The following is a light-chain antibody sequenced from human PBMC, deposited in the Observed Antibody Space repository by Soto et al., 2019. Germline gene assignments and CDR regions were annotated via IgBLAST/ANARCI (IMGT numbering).Light chain of an antibody. CDR1: QGIRND. J-gene: IGKJ3*01. Sequence: AIQLIQSPSSLSASVGDRVTVTCRASQGIRNDLGWYQQKPGKAPKLLIYAASSLQSGVPSRFSGSGSGTDFTLTISSLQPEDFATYYCLQDYNYPLTFGPGTKVDIK. V-gene: IGKV1-6*01. CDR2: AAS. CDR3: LQDYNYPLT.